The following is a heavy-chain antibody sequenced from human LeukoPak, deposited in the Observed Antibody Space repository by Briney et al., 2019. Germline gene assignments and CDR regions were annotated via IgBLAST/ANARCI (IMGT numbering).Heavy chain of an antibody. CDR2: ISGSGGST. D-gene: IGHD2-21*02. V-gene: IGHV3-23*01. CDR3: ARDIVVVTAIDYFDY. J-gene: IGHJ4*02. Sequence: GGSLRLSCAASGFTFSSYAMSWVRQAPGKGLEWVSAISGSGGSTYYADSVKGRFTISRDNSKNTLYLQMNSLRAEDTAVYYCARDIVVVTAIDYFDYWGQGTLVTVSS. CDR1: GFTFSSYA.